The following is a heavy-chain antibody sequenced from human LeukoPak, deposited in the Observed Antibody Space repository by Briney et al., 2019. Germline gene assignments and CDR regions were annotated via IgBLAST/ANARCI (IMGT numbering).Heavy chain of an antibody. J-gene: IGHJ6*02. D-gene: IGHD2-15*01. V-gene: IGHV3-23*01. CDR1: GFTFSSYA. Sequence: GGSPRLSCAASGFTFSSYAMSWVRQAPGKGLEWVSAISGSGGSTYYADSVKGRFTISRDNSKNTLYLQMNSLRAEDTAVYYCAKGVGCSGGTCYSGHGMDVWGQGTTVTVSS. CDR2: ISGSGGST. CDR3: AKGVGCSGGTCYSGHGMDV.